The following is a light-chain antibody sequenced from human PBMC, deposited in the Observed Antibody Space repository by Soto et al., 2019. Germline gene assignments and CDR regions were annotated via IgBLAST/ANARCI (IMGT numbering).Light chain of an antibody. CDR2: DAF. CDR1: QSVATY. CDR3: QQRIKWPIT. V-gene: IGKV3-11*01. J-gene: IGKJ5*01. Sequence: EIVLTQSPATLSLSPWERATLSCRASQSVATYVAWYQQKPGQAPRLLIYDAFNRATGTPARFSGSGSGTDFTLTISSLEPADSAVYYCQQRIKWPITFGQGTRLEIK.